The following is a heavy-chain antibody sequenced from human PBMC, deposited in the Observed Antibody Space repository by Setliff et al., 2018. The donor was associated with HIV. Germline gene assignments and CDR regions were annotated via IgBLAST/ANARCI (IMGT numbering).Heavy chain of an antibody. Sequence: ASVKVSCKASGYTFTSYTMHWVRQAPGQRLEWVGWINTGNGNTKYSQKFQGRVTITRGTSASTAYMELSNLRSEDTALYYCARDGFVDRATGTTHLDSWGQGTLVTVSS. CDR1: GYTFTSYT. CDR2: INTGNGNT. V-gene: IGHV1-3*04. D-gene: IGHD1-1*01. J-gene: IGHJ4*02. CDR3: ARDGFVDRATGTTHLDS.